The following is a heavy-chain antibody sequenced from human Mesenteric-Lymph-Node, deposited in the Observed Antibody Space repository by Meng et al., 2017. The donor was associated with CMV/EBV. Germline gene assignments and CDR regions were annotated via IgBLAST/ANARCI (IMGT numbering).Heavy chain of an antibody. CDR2: IRSKANSYAT. V-gene: IGHV3-73*01. D-gene: IGHD6-6*01. J-gene: IGHJ6*02. CDR1: GFTFSGSA. CDR3: ARAERRSLRIAAREYYYYGMDV. Sequence: GGSLRLSCAASGFTFSGSAMHWVRQASGKGLEWVGRIRSKANSYATAYAASVKGRFTISRDDSKNTAYLQMNSLRTEDTAVYYCARAERRSLRIAAREYYYYGMDVWGQGTTVTVSS.